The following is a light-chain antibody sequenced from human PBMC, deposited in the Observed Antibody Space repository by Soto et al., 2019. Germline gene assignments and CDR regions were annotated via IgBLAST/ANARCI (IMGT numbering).Light chain of an antibody. V-gene: IGKV1-5*01. CDR1: QSISSS. Sequence: QMTQSSSTLSASVGDRVTITFRASQSISSSLAWYQQKPGKAPKVLIYGASSLESGVPSRFSGSGSGTEFTLTISSLQPDDFATYYCQQYNSYSRTFGQGTKVDI. J-gene: IGKJ1*01. CDR3: QQYNSYSRT. CDR2: GAS.